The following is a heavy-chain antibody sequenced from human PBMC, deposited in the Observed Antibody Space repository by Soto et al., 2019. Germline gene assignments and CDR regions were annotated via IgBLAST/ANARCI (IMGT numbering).Heavy chain of an antibody. V-gene: IGHV1-46*03. D-gene: IGHD3-9*01. Sequence: QVQLVQSGAEVKKPGASVKVSCKASGYTFTSYYMHWVRQAPGQGLEWMGIINPSGGSTSYAQKLQGRVTMTRDTSTSTVYMELSSLRSEDTAVYYCARGRILRYSHRGPRGYYYYMDVWGKGTTVTVSS. CDR2: INPSGGST. CDR1: GYTFTSYY. CDR3: ARGRILRYSHRGPRGYYYYMDV. J-gene: IGHJ6*03.